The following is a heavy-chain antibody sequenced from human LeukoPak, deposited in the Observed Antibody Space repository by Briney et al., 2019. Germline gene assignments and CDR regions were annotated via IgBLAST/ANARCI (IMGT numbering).Heavy chain of an antibody. D-gene: IGHD3-10*01. CDR2: ISGSSGYI. CDR1: GFTFSSYS. V-gene: IGHV3-21*04. CDR3: AREAGYYYGSGDY. J-gene: IGHJ4*02. Sequence: PGGSLRLSCAASGFTFSSYSMNWVRQAPGKGLEWVSSISGSSGYIYYADSVKGRFTISRDNSKNTLYLQMNSLRAEDTAVYYCAREAGYYYGSGDYWGQGTLVTVSS.